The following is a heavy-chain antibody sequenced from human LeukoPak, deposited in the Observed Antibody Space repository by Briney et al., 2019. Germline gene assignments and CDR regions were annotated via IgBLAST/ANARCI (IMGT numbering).Heavy chain of an antibody. D-gene: IGHD6-19*01. V-gene: IGHV4-59*12. Sequence: SETLSLTCTVSGGSISSYYWSWIRQPPGKGLEWIGYIYYSGSTNYNPSLKSRVTISVDTSKNQFSLKLSSVTAADTAVYHCASIAVAGTVDYWDQGTLVTVSS. CDR3: ASIAVAGTVDY. CDR1: GGSISSYY. CDR2: IYYSGST. J-gene: IGHJ4*02.